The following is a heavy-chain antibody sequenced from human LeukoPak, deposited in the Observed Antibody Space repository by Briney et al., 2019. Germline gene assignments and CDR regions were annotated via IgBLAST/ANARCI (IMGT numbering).Heavy chain of an antibody. D-gene: IGHD3-10*01. J-gene: IGHJ5*02. CDR1: GGSISGYY. Sequence: PSETLSLTCTVPGGSISGYYWTWIRQPPGKGLEWIGYKYYSGSTNSNPSLKSRVTISVDPSKNQFSLKLTSVTAADTAVYYCARGSGNYFGWIDPWGQGTPVTVSS. V-gene: IGHV4-59*01. CDR3: ARGSGNYFGWIDP. CDR2: KYYSGST.